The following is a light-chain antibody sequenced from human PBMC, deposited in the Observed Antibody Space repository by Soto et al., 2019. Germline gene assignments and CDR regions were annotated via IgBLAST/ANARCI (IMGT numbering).Light chain of an antibody. CDR3: SSYSISTAYL. CDR1: STDIGRYDY. Sequence: QSALTQPASVSGSPGQSITISCTGTSTDIGRYDYVSWYQLHPGNAPKLMVFEVNYRPSGVSYRFSGSKSGNTASLTISGLQAEDEADYFCSSYSISTAYLFGAGTKVTVL. V-gene: IGLV2-14*01. CDR2: EVN. J-gene: IGLJ1*01.